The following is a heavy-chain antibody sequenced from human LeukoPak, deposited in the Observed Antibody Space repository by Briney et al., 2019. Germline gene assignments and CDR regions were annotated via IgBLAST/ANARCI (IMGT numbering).Heavy chain of an antibody. CDR3: AKPTAGSPTAAGLDY. V-gene: IGHV3-30*02. Sequence: GGSLRLSCAAFGFTFSSYGMYWVRQAPGKGLEWVSYISFSGSNVHYADSVKGRFTISRDNSKSTLFLQMNSLRPEDTAVYYCAKPTAGSPTAAGLDYWGQGTLVTVSS. CDR1: GFTFSSYG. D-gene: IGHD4-17*01. CDR2: ISFSGSNV. J-gene: IGHJ4*02.